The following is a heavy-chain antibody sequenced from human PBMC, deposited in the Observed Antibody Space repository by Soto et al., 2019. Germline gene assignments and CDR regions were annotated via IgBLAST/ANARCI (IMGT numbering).Heavy chain of an antibody. CDR3: ARDARDTMAGIHL. Sequence: EVQLVESGGGLVQPGGSLRLSCAASGFTFSSYWMHWVRQAPGKGLVWVSRINGDVSSTGYEDSVKGRFTISRDNAKNTLYLRMNSLRAEDTAVYYCARDARDTMAGIHLWGQGTLVTASS. CDR1: GFTFSSYW. J-gene: IGHJ1*01. D-gene: IGHD2-2*01. CDR2: INGDVSST. V-gene: IGHV3-74*01.